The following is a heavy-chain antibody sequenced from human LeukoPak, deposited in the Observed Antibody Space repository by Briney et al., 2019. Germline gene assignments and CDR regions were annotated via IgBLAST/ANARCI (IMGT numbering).Heavy chain of an antibody. CDR1: GFTFSSYW. CDR3: ASLLYDSNFGY. J-gene: IGHJ4*02. Sequence: GSLRLSCAASGFTFSSYWMHWVRQAPGKGLVWVSRINSDGSSTSYADSVKGRFTISRDNAKNTLYLQMNSLRAEDTAVYYCASLLYDSNFGYWGQGTLVTVSS. V-gene: IGHV3-74*01. CDR2: INSDGSST. D-gene: IGHD3-22*01.